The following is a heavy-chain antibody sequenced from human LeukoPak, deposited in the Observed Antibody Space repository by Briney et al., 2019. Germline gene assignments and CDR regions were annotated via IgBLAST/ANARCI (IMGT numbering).Heavy chain of an antibody. V-gene: IGHV3-11*04. D-gene: IGHD4-17*01. Sequence: PGGSLRLSCAASGFTFSDYSVSWIRQVPGKGLDWVSYISSSGSTIYYADSVKGRFTISRDNTKNSLYLQMNSLRAEDTAVYYCARGFSKTAVTSDFWGQGTLVTVSS. CDR1: GFTFSDYS. CDR2: ISSSGSTI. J-gene: IGHJ4*02. CDR3: ARGFSKTAVTSDF.